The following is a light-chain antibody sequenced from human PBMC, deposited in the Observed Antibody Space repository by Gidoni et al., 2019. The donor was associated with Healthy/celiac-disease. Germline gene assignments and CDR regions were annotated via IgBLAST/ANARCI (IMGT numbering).Light chain of an antibody. CDR1: QSVSSSY. J-gene: IGKJ4*01. CDR2: GAS. V-gene: IGKV3-20*01. CDR3: QQYGSSPLLT. Sequence: ELVLTQSPGTLSLSPGERATLSCRASQSVSSSYLAWYQQKPGQAPRLLIYGASSRATGIPDRSSGSGSGTDFTLTISRLEPEDFAVYYCQQYGSSPLLTFGGGTKVEIK.